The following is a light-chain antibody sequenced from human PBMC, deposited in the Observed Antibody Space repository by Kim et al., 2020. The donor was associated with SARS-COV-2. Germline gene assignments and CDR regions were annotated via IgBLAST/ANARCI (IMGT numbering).Light chain of an antibody. CDR1: DSVSNY. V-gene: IGKV3-11*01. Sequence: EIVLTQSPATLSLSPGDRATLSCWTSDSVSNYLAWYQQKPGQAPRLRIYDASNRAPVIPARFCGSGSGSAFTLTISCLEPEDFVVYYCEHSIKWPRTFGQGTKVDIK. CDR3: EHSIKWPRT. CDR2: DAS. J-gene: IGKJ1*01.